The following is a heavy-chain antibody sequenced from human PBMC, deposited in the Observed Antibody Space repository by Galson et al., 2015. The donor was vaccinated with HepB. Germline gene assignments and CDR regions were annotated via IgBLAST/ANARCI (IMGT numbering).Heavy chain of an antibody. CDR1: GYSFTSYW. J-gene: IGHJ6*03. Sequence: QSGAEVKKPGESLKISCKGSGYSFTSYWIGWVRQMPGKGLEWMGIIYPGDSDTRYSPSFQGQVTISADKSISTAYLQWSSLKASDTAMYYCATQPMTTVTTGGIYYMDVWGKGNPGHRLL. D-gene: IGHD4-17*01. CDR2: IYPGDSDT. CDR3: ATQPMTTVTTGGIYYMDV. V-gene: IGHV5-51*03.